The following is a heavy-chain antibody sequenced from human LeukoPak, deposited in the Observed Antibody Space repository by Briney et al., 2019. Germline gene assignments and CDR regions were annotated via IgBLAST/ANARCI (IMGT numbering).Heavy chain of an antibody. CDR3: ARPGQPSVTTSYAFDI. Sequence: PSETLSLTCAVSGYSISTGYYWGWIRQPPGKGLEWIGCIYHSGSTYYNPSLKSRVTISVDTSKNQFSLKLSSVTAADTAVYYCARPGQPSVTTSYAFDIWGQGTMVTVSS. D-gene: IGHD4-17*01. J-gene: IGHJ3*02. CDR2: IYHSGST. V-gene: IGHV4-38-2*01. CDR1: GYSISTGYY.